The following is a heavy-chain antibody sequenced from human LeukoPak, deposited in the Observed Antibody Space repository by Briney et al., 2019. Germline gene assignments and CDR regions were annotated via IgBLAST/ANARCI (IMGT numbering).Heavy chain of an antibody. D-gene: IGHD2-2*02. V-gene: IGHV3-7*01. Sequence: GGSLRLSCAASGFTFSSYWMSWVRQAPGKGLEWVANIKQEGSEKYYVDSVKGRFTISRDNAKNSLYLQMNSLRAEDTAVYYCARAVRGHCSSTSCYRRNYYMDVWGKGTTVTVSS. CDR1: GFTFSSYW. CDR2: IKQEGSEK. CDR3: ARAVRGHCSSTSCYRRNYYMDV. J-gene: IGHJ6*03.